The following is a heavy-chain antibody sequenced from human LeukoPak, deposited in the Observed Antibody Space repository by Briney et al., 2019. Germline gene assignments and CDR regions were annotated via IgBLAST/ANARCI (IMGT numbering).Heavy chain of an antibody. CDR2: IYYSGRT. CDR3: ATLWTIRGGAGVFDY. CDR1: GGTINSYY. D-gene: IGHD3-10*01. J-gene: IGHJ4*02. V-gene: IGHV4-59*08. Sequence: SQTLSLTCTVSGGTINSYYWTWILQPPGKGLHCIGYIYYSGRTNYNPSLKSRVSLSVDTSKNQLSLKLNSVTAADTAVYFCATLWTIRGGAGVFDYWGQGTLVTVSS.